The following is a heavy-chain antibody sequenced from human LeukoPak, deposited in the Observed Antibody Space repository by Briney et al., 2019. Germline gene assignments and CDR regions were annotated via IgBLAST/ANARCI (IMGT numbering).Heavy chain of an antibody. CDR2: ISSSSSYI. V-gene: IGHV3-21*01. CDR1: GFTFSSYS. Sequence: AGGSLRLSCAASGFTFSSYSMNWVRQAPGKGLEWVSSISSSSSYIYHADSVKGRFTISRDNAKNSLYLQMNSLRAEDTAVYYCARRRGGVSTIGYWGQGTLVTVSS. D-gene: IGHD3-16*01. CDR3: ARRRGGVSTIGY. J-gene: IGHJ4*02.